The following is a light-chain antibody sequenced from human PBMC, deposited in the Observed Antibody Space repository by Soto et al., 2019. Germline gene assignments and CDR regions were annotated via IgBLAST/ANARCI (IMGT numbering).Light chain of an antibody. Sequence: QSALTQPASVSGSPGQSITISCTGTGSDVGGYNYVSWYQQHPGKAPKLMIYDVSNRPSGVSNRFSGSKSGNTASLTISGLQGEDEADYYCGSYATGSTVVFGGGTKVTVL. CDR2: DVS. J-gene: IGLJ2*01. CDR1: GSDVGGYNY. V-gene: IGLV2-14*01. CDR3: GSYATGSTVV.